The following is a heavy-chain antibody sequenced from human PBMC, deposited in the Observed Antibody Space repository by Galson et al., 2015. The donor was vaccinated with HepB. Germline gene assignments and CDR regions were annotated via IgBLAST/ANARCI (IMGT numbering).Heavy chain of an antibody. J-gene: IGHJ6*03. Sequence: SLRLSCAASGFTSSSFDMSWVRQAPGKGLEWVASIRGGGGSTLYADPVKGRFTISRDKSKNTLYLKLNSLRVEDAAVYYCAKAGVAAAGASSFYMDVWGKGTTLTVSS. CDR1: GFTSSSFD. CDR3: AKAGVAAAGASSFYMDV. D-gene: IGHD6-13*01. V-gene: IGHV3-23*01. CDR2: IRGGGGST.